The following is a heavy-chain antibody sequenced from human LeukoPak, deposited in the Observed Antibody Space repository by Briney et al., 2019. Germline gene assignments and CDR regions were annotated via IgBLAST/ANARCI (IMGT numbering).Heavy chain of an antibody. CDR1: GGSISSRSHY. D-gene: IGHD5-18*01. CDR2: IYYSGST. V-gene: IGHV4-39*01. CDR3: ARQEGSYGRNYFDY. Sequence: KPSDTLSLTCTVSGGSISSRSHYWGWIRQPPGKGLEWIGSIYYSGSTYYNPSLKSRATISVDTSKNQFSLKMSSVTAADTAVYYCARQEGSYGRNYFDYWGQGTLVTVSS. J-gene: IGHJ4*02.